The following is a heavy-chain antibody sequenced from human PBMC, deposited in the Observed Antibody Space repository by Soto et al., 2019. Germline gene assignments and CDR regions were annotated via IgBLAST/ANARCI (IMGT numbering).Heavy chain of an antibody. CDR2: ISGSGGST. J-gene: IGHJ3*02. D-gene: IGHD1-26*01. V-gene: IGHV3-23*01. Sequence: EVQLLESGGGLVQPGGSLRLSCAASGFTFSNFAMNWVRQAPGKGLEWVSAISGSGGSTYYADSVKGRFTISRDNSKNTLYLQMKSLRAEDTAVYYCAKDPVVGTRRAFDIWGQGTMVTVSS. CDR3: AKDPVVGTRRAFDI. CDR1: GFTFSNFA.